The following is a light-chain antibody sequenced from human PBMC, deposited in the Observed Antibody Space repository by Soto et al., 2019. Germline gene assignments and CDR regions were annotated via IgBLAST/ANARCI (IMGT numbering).Light chain of an antibody. CDR1: QSVSSN. CDR2: GAS. V-gene: IGKV3-15*01. J-gene: IGKJ5*01. Sequence: MVITQSPATLSVSPGERSTLSCRASQSVSSNLAWYQQKPGQAPRLLIYGASTRATGIPARFSGSGSGTEFTLTISSLQSEDFAVYYCQQYNNWPITFGQGTRLEIK. CDR3: QQYNNWPIT.